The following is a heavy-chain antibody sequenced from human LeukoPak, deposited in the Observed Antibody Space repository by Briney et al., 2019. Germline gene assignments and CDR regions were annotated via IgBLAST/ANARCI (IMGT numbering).Heavy chain of an antibody. CDR2: IYYGGST. J-gene: IGHJ3*02. Sequence: PSETLSLTCTVSGGSISSSSYYWGWIRQPPGKGLEWIGSIYYGGSTYYNPSLKSRVTISVDTSKNQFSLKLSSVTAADTAVYYCARPSNTKAGLDAFDIWGQGTMVTVSS. CDR3: ARPSNTKAGLDAFDI. D-gene: IGHD6-19*01. V-gene: IGHV4-39*01. CDR1: GGSISSSSYY.